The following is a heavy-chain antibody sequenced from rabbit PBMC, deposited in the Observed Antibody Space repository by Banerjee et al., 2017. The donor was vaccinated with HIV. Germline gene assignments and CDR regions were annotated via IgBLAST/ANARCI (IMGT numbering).Heavy chain of an antibody. Sequence: RQAPGKGLEWIACINTSSGNTVYATWAKGRFTISRSTSLNTVTLQMTYLTGADTATYFCARYSSGWGYFNLWGPGTLVTVS. CDR2: INTSSGNT. CDR3: ARYSSGWGYFNL. J-gene: IGHJ4*01. V-gene: IGHV1S43*01. D-gene: IGHD4-1*01.